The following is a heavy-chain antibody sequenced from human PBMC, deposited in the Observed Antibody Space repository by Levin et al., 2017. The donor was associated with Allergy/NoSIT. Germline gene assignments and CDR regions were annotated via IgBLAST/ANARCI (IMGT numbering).Heavy chain of an antibody. J-gene: IGHJ4*02. CDR2: IYSGGST. CDR1: GFTVSSNY. Sequence: PGGSLRLSCAASGFTVSSNYMSWVRQAPGKGLEWVSVIYSGGSTYYADSVKGRFTISRDNSKNTLYLQMNSLRAEDTAVYYCARDTMVRGVKIPLDYWGQGTLVTVSS. D-gene: IGHD3-10*01. V-gene: IGHV3-66*02. CDR3: ARDTMVRGVKIPLDY.